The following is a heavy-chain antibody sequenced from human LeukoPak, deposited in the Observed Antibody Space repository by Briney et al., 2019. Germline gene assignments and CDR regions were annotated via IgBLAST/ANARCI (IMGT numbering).Heavy chain of an antibody. D-gene: IGHD3-22*01. CDR1: GYTFTSYY. CDR2: INTNTGNP. Sequence: ASVTVSFTASGYTFTSYYMHWVRQAPGQGLEWMGWINTNTGNPTYAQGFTGRFVFSLDTSVSTAYLQISSLKAEDTAVYYCARDLSYYDSSGYYYHYWGQGTLVTVSS. V-gene: IGHV7-4-1*02. CDR3: ARDLSYYDSSGYYYHY. J-gene: IGHJ4*02.